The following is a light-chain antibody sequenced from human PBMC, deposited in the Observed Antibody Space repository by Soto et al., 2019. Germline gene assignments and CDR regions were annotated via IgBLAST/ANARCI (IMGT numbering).Light chain of an antibody. J-gene: IGKJ1*01. CDR2: AAS. Sequence: DIQMTQSPSSLSASVGDRVTITCRASQSISTSLNWYQHKPGTAPRLLIYAASRLQSGVPSRFSGSGSGTDFTLSISRLQPEDFATYYCQQSYSTRWTFGQGNKVDIK. CDR3: QQSYSTRWT. V-gene: IGKV1-39*01. CDR1: QSISTS.